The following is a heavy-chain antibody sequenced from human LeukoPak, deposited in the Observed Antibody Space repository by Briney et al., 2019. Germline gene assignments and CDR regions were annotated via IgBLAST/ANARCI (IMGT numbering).Heavy chain of an antibody. CDR3: AELGITMIGGV. CDR1: GFMFSSYW. CDR2: ISSSGSTI. J-gene: IGHJ6*04. Sequence: PGGSLRLSCAASGFMFSSYWMSWVRQAPGKGLEWVSYISSSGSTIYYADSVKGRFTISRDDAKNSLYLQMNSLRAEDTAVYYCAELGITMIGGVWGKGTTVTNSS. V-gene: IGHV3-48*04. D-gene: IGHD3-10*02.